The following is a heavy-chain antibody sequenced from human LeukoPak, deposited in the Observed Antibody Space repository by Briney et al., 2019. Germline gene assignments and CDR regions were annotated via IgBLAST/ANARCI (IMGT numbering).Heavy chain of an antibody. CDR3: ARDDGFSCYSY. CDR1: GFTFSSYW. D-gene: IGHD3/OR15-3a*01. V-gene: IGHV3-7*01. Sequence: PGGSLRLSCAASGFTFSSYWMTWVRQAPGKGLEWVANMNLDGSEKYYVGSVKGRFIISRDNAKNSLFLQMNSLIAEDTAVYYCARDDGFSCYSYWGQGTLVTVSS. CDR2: MNLDGSEK. J-gene: IGHJ4*02.